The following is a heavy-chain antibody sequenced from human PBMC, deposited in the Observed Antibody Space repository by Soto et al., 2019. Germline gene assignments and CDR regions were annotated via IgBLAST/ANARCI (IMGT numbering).Heavy chain of an antibody. CDR2: ISYDGSNK. J-gene: IGHJ4*02. CDR3: AKEGRGYSYGHPYY. Sequence: GGSLRLSCAASGFTFSSYGMHWVRQAPGKGLEWVTVISYDGSNKYYADSVKGRFTISRDNSKNTLYLQMNSLRAEDTAVYYCAKEGRGYSYGHPYYWGQGTLVTAPQ. D-gene: IGHD5-18*01. V-gene: IGHV3-30*18. CDR1: GFTFSSYG.